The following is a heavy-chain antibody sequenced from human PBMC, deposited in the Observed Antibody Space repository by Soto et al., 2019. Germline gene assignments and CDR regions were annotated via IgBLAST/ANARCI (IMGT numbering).Heavy chain of an antibody. J-gene: IGHJ5*02. CDR3: AREMYYYDSSGYPNWFDP. D-gene: IGHD3-22*01. CDR2: INSDGSST. V-gene: IGHV3-74*01. Sequence: EVQLVESGGGLVQPGGSLRLSCAASGFTFSSYWMHWVRQAPGKGLVWVSRINSDGSSTSYADSVKGRFTISRDNAKNTLYLQMNSLRAEDTAVYYCAREMYYYDSSGYPNWFDPWGKGTLVTVSS. CDR1: GFTFSSYW.